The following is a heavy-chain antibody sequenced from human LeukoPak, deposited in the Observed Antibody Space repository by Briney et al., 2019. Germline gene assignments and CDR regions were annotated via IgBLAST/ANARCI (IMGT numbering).Heavy chain of an antibody. Sequence: GGSLRLSCVTSGFSFSSYAMSWVRQAPGKGLEWVSGISAAGGNSFYADSVKGRFTISRDNSNNTLLLQMNNMRVEDTAVYYCAKTQVVYYFDYWGQGNLVTVSS. J-gene: IGHJ4*02. CDR2: ISAAGGNS. CDR3: AKTQVVYYFDY. V-gene: IGHV3-23*01. D-gene: IGHD2-8*02. CDR1: GFSFSSYA.